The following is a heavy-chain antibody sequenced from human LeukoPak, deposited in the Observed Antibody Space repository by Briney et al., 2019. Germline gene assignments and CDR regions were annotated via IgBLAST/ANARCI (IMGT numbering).Heavy chain of an antibody. J-gene: IGHJ4*02. V-gene: IGHV3-21*01. D-gene: IGHD1-26*01. Sequence: PGGSLRLSCAASGLTVSSNCMSWVRQAPGKGLEWVSSITSSSTYIYYADSMKGRFTISRDNAKNSLYLQMDSLRAEDTAVYYCARGSSGSCYTLFDYWGQGTLVTVSS. CDR1: GLTVSSNC. CDR3: ARGSSGSCYTLFDY. CDR2: ITSSSTYI.